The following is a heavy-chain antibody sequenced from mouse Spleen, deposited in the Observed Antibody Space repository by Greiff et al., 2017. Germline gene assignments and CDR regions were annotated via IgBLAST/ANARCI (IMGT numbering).Heavy chain of an antibody. V-gene: IGHV1-4*01. CDR3: ARGYYDGSYDWYFDV. D-gene: IGHD1-1*01. CDR2: INPSSGYT. CDR1: GYTFTSYT. Sequence: QVQLQQSGAELARPGASVKMSCKASGYTFTSYTMHWVKQRPGQGLEWIGYINPSSGYTKYNQKFKDKATLTADKSSSTAYMQLSSLTSEDSAVYYCARGYYDGSYDWYFDVWGAGTTVTVSS. J-gene: IGHJ1*01.